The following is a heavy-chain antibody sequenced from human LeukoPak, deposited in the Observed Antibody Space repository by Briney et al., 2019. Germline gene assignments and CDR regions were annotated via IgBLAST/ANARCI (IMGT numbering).Heavy chain of an antibody. CDR2: IYPGDSDT. CDR1: GYSFSTYW. D-gene: IGHD3-3*01. CDR3: ARISDTSITIFGAAPYKWFDP. V-gene: IGHV5-51*01. J-gene: IGHJ5*02. Sequence: GESLKISCKGSGYSFSTYWIAWVRQMPGKGLEWMGIIYPGDSDTTYSPSFQGQVTFSADKSINTAYLQWTSLKASDTAIYYCARISDTSITIFGAAPYKWFDPWGQGTLVTVSS.